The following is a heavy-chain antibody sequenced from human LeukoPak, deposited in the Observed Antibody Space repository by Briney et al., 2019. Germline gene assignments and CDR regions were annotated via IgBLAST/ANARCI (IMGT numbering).Heavy chain of an antibody. D-gene: IGHD3-22*01. CDR2: INSDGSST. J-gene: IGHJ4*02. CDR1: GFTFSSYW. Sequence: GGSLRLSCAASGFTFSSYWMYWVRQAPGKGLVWVSRINSDGSSTSHADSVKGRFTISRDNAKNTLYLQMNSLRAEDTAVYYCAREGGYGHAFDYWGQGTLVTVSS. CDR3: AREGGYGHAFDY. V-gene: IGHV3-74*01.